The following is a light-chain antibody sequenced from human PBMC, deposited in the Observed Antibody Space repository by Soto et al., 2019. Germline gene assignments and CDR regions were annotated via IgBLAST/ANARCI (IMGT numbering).Light chain of an antibody. CDR2: DAS. V-gene: IGKV3-11*01. CDR1: QSVSST. J-gene: IGKJ5*01. Sequence: IVMTEPPATLSGSPGVRASLSCGASQSVSSTLAWYQHKPGQAPRLLIYDASNRATGIPARFSGSGSGTDFTLTIDNLEPEDFAIYYCQQRSSWPPITFGQGTRLEI. CDR3: QQRSSWPPIT.